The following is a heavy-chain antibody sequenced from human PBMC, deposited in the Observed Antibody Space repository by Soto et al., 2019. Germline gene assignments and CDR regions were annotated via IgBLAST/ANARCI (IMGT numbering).Heavy chain of an antibody. CDR1: GGSISSYY. D-gene: IGHD6-19*01. V-gene: IGHV4-59*01. J-gene: IGHJ4*02. CDR2: IYYSGST. CDR3: ARVGDGSGWTTMYYFDY. Sequence: SETLSLTCTVSGGSISSYYWSWIRQPPGKGLEWIGYIYYSGSTNYNPSLKSRVTISVDTSKNQFSLKLSSVTAADTAVYYCARVGDGSGWTTMYYFDYWGQXTLVTVSS.